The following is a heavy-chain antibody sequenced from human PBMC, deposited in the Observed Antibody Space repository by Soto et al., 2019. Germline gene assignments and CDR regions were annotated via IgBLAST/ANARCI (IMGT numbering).Heavy chain of an antibody. Sequence: GASVKVSCKASGYTFTSYYMHWVRQAPGQGLEWMGIINPSGGSTSYAQKFQGRVTMTRDTSTSTVYIELSSLRSEDTAVYYCARAGRRSYSSGWYYFDYWGQGTLVTVSS. V-gene: IGHV1-46*01. D-gene: IGHD6-19*01. CDR1: GYTFTSYY. CDR3: ARAGRRSYSSGWYYFDY. J-gene: IGHJ4*02. CDR2: INPSGGST.